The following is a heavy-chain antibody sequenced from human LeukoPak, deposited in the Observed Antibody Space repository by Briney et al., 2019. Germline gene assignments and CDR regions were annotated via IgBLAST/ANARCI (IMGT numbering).Heavy chain of an antibody. J-gene: IGHJ5*02. CDR3: ARHPPRDCSRSSCYKRWFDP. Sequence: KSSETLSLTCTVSGGSISSSDSYWGWIRQPPGKGRGGMGGRNIMGATYYNPSLKSRVTISVDTSKNQFSLKLNSVTAADTAVYYCARHPPRDCSRSSCYKRWFDPWGQGTLVTVSS. CDR1: GGSISSSDSY. V-gene: IGHV4-39*01. D-gene: IGHD2-2*02. CDR2: RNIMGAT.